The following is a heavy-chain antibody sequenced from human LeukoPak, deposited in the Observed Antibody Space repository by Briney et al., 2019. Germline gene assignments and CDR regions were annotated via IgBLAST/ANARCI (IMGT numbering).Heavy chain of an antibody. J-gene: IGHJ4*02. Sequence: SQTLSLTCTVSGGSISSGSYYWSWIRQPAGKGLEWIGRIYTSGSTNYNPSLKRRVTISVDTSKNQFSLKLRSVTAADTAVYYCAVGGLAGDYWGQGTLVTVSS. CDR3: AVGGLAGDY. CDR2: IYTSGST. V-gene: IGHV4-61*02. CDR1: GGSISSGSYY.